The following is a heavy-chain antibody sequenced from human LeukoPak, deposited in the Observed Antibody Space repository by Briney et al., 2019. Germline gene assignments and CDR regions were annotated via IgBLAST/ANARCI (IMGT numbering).Heavy chain of an antibody. CDR3: ARESRITMVRGVMVWFDP. CDR1: GYTFTGYY. V-gene: IGHV1-2*02. Sequence: ASVKVSCKASGYTFTGYYMHWVRQAPGQGLEWMGWINPNSGGTNYAQKFQDRVTMTTDTSTSTAYMELRSLRSDDTAVYYCARESRITMVRGVMVWFDPWGQGTLVTVSS. J-gene: IGHJ5*02. CDR2: INPNSGGT. D-gene: IGHD3-10*01.